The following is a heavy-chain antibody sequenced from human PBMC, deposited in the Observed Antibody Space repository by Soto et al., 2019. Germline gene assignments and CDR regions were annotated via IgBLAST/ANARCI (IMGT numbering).Heavy chain of an antibody. CDR1: GGSISSGGYY. CDR2: IYYSGST. V-gene: IGHV4-31*03. CDR3: ARAGATAMVSYIPWFDP. Sequence: SETLSLTCIVSGGSISSGGYYWSWIRQHPGKGLEWIGYIYYSGSTYYNPSLKSRVTISVDTSKNQFSLKLSSVTAADTAVYYCARAGATAMVSYIPWFDPWGQGTLVTVSS. J-gene: IGHJ5*02. D-gene: IGHD5-18*01.